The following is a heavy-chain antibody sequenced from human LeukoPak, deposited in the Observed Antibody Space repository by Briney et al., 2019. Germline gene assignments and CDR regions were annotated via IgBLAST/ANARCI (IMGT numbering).Heavy chain of an antibody. CDR2: INPNSGDT. Sequence: ASVKVSCKASGYIFTGYYMHWVRQAPGQGLEWMGWINPNSGDTNYAQKFQGRVTMTRDTSISTAYMELSRLRSDDTAVYYCARDGVYGSGSNWFDPWGQGTLVTVSS. V-gene: IGHV1-2*02. CDR1: GYIFTGYY. CDR3: ARDGVYGSGSNWFDP. D-gene: IGHD3-10*01. J-gene: IGHJ5*02.